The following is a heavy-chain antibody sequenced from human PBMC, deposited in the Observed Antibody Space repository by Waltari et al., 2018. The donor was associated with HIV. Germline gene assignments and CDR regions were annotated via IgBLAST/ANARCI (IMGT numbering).Heavy chain of an antibody. V-gene: IGHV1-3*01. J-gene: IGHJ5*02. CDR1: GITLSTYP. CDR2: INVGNGNS. CDR3: ASEQYSSDWYDNH. Sequence: QVQLVQSGAEVKKPGASVQVSCKASGITLSTYPMHWVRQAPGQRLEWMGWINVGNGNSDYSQKFQGRVTITRDKSASTAYMELSGLRSEDTAVYYCASEQYSSDWYDNHWGQGTLVTVSS. D-gene: IGHD6-19*01.